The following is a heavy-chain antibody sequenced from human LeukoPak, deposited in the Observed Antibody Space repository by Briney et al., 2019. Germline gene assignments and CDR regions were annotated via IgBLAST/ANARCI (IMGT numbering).Heavy chain of an antibody. V-gene: IGHV1-46*01. J-gene: IGHJ4*02. CDR3: ARVKDYYDSSGYCDY. D-gene: IGHD3-22*01. CDR1: GYTFTSYY. Sequence: ASVKVSCKASGYTFTSYYMHWVRQAPGQGLEWMGIINPSGGSTGYAQKFQGRVTMTRDTSTSTVYMELSSLRSEDTAVYSCARVKDYYDSSGYCDYWGQGTLVTVSS. CDR2: INPSGGST.